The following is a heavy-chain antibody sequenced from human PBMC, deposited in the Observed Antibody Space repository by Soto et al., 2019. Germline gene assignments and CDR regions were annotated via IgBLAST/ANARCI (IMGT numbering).Heavy chain of an antibody. CDR1: GFTFSSYS. CDR2: ISYDGSNK. CDR3: ARMSQWLLIDH. V-gene: IGHV3-30-3*01. Sequence: PGGSLRLSCAASGFTFSSYSMHWVRQAPGKGLEWVAVISYDGSNKYYADSVKGRFTISRDNSKNTLYLQMNSLRAEDTAVYYCARMSQWLLIDHWGQGTLVTVSS. D-gene: IGHD6-19*01. J-gene: IGHJ5*02.